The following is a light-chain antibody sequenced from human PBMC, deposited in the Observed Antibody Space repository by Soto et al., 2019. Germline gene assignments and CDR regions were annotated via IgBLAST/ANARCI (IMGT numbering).Light chain of an antibody. CDR1: QTISSD. Sequence: EIVMTQSPATLSVSPGERATLSCRDSQTISSDLAWYQHKPGQTPKLLIFGASNRATGIPARFSGSGSGTEFTLTISSLQSEDFAVYYCHHYNNFPPYTFGQGTKLEIK. V-gene: IGKV3D-15*01. CDR3: HHYNNFPPYT. CDR2: GAS. J-gene: IGKJ2*01.